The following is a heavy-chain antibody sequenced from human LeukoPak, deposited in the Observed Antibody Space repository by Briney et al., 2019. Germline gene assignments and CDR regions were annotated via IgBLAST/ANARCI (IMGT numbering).Heavy chain of an antibody. CDR1: GFTFSSYEM. CDR3: ARFAAAGSYYFDY. Sequence: PGGSLRLSCAASGFTFSSYEMNWVRQAPGKGLEWIGEIYHSGSTNYNPSLKSRVTISVDKSKNQFSLKLSSVTAADTAVYYCARFAAAGSYYFDYWGQGTLVTVSS. J-gene: IGHJ4*02. D-gene: IGHD6-13*01. CDR2: IYHSGST. V-gene: IGHV4-4*02.